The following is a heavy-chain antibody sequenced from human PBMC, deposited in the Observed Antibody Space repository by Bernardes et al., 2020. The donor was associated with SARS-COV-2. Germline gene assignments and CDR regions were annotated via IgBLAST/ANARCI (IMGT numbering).Heavy chain of an antibody. V-gene: IGHV4-4*02. J-gene: IGHJ4*02. CDR3: AREGWGVAAAGGIDY. CDR2: IYHSGST. CDR1: GGSISSSNW. D-gene: IGHD2-15*01. Sequence: SETLSLTCAVSGGSISSSNWWSLVRQPPGKGLEWIGEIYHSGSTNYNPSLKSRVTISVDKSKNQFSLKLSSVTAADTAVYYCAREGWGVAAAGGIDYWGQGTLVTVSS.